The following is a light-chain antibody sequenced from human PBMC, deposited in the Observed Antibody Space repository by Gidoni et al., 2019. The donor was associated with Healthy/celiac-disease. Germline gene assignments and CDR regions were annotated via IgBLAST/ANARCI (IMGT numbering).Light chain of an antibody. V-gene: IGKV3-15*01. CDR2: GAS. J-gene: IGKJ2*01. CDR1: QSSSSN. CDR3: QRYNNWYT. Sequence: EIVMTQAPATLSVAPGARATLSRRPSQSSSSNLAWYQQKPGQAPRLLIYGASTRATGIPARFSGSASGAEFTLTISRLQSEDFAVYYCQRYNNWYTFGQGTKLEIK.